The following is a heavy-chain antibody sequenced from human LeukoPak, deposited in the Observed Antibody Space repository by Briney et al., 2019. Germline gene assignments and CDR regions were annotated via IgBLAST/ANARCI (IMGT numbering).Heavy chain of an antibody. Sequence: SETLSLTCTVSDGSMNNYYWSWIRQPPGKGLEWIGHISYSGNTNYNPSLMSRVTVSVDTSKNQLSRKMSARGSRPSDSSGSYGFDYWGQGILVTVSS. CDR3: YGFDY. CDR2: ISYSGNT. CDR1: DGSMNNYY. V-gene: IGHV4-59*01. J-gene: IGHJ4*02. D-gene: IGHD6-19*01.